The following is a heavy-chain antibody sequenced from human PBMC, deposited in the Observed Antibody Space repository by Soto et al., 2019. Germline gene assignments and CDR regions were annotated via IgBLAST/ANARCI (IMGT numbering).Heavy chain of an antibody. CDR3: VAGGGLWFGELGVY. CDR2: MNPKSGNV. V-gene: IGHV1-8*01. CDR1: GYTCTNYD. J-gene: IGHJ4*02. Sequence: QVPLVQSGAEVKKTGASVQVSCTASGYTCTNYDINWVRQATGQGLEWLGWMNPKSGNVGYAQKFQGRVTMTRNTFISTAYMEVSSLRPGDTAVYYCVAGGGLWFGELGVYWGEGSLVTVSS. D-gene: IGHD3-10*01.